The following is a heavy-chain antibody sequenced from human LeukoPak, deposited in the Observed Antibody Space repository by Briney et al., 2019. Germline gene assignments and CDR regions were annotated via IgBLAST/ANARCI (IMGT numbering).Heavy chain of an antibody. D-gene: IGHD1-14*01. CDR3: ARGNPFSDY. CDR2: IYSGGST. Sequence: PGGSLRLSCAASGFAVSSSYMTWVRQAPGKGLEWVSVIYSGGSTFYADSVKGRFTISRDNSKNTLYLQMNSLRAEDTAVYYCARGNPFSDYWGQGTLVTVSS. CDR1: GFAVSSSY. V-gene: IGHV3-53*01. J-gene: IGHJ4*02.